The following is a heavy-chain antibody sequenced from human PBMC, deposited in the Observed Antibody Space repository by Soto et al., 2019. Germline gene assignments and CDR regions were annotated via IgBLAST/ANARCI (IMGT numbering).Heavy chain of an antibody. Sequence: GGSLRLSCAASGLDFSSEAMCWVRQAPGKGLEWVSSISGSGRTIYHADSMRGRFAISRDNSKNSLYLQLNNLRVDDTAVYYCAKVGPSYYYGMDVWGQGTAVTVSS. V-gene: IGHV3-23*01. J-gene: IGHJ6*02. CDR1: GLDFSSEA. CDR3: AKVGPSYYYGMDV. CDR2: ISGSGRTI. D-gene: IGHD1-26*01.